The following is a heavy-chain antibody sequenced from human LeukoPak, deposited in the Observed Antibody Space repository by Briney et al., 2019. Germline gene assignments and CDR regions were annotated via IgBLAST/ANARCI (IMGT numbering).Heavy chain of an antibody. CDR2: IDTNTGNP. CDR3: ARQYDILTGYYIRARPFDY. V-gene: IGHV7-4-1*02. CDR1: GYTFTTYA. Sequence: ASVKVSCKASGYTFTTYAMNWVRQAPGQGLEWMGWIDTNTGNPTYAQGFTGRFVFSLDTSVSTAYLQISSLKAEDTAVYYFARQYDILTGYYIRARPFDYWGQGTLVTVSS. J-gene: IGHJ4*02. D-gene: IGHD3-9*01.